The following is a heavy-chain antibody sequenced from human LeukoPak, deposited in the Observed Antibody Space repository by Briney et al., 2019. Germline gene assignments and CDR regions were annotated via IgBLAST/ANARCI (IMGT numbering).Heavy chain of an antibody. CDR1: GFTFSSYG. J-gene: IGHJ4*02. D-gene: IGHD5-18*01. CDR2: IWYDGSNK. CDR3: ARDNQQLWLDY. V-gene: IGHV3-33*01. Sequence: GGSLRLSCAASGFTFSSYGMHWVRQAPGKGLEWVAVIWYDGSNKYYADSVKGRFTVSRDNSKNTLYLQMNSLRAEDTAVYYCARDNQQLWLDYWGQGTLVTVSS.